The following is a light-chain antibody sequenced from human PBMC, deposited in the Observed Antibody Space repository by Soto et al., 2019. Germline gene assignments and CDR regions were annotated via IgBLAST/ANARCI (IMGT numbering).Light chain of an antibody. V-gene: IGKV1-5*01. J-gene: IGKJ1*01. CDR2: GAC. CDR3: QQYITYST. Sequence: GKAPNLLISGACTLEEGVPSRFRGSGSGTEFTLTITSLQTDDFATYYCQQYITYSTFGQGTKVDIK.